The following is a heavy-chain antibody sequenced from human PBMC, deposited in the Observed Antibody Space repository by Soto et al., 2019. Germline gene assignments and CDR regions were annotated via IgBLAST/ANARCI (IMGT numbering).Heavy chain of an antibody. CDR3: ARAGVSKMGWFEP. Sequence: QVQLVQSGAEVKKPGASVKVSCKASGYTFTGYYMHWVRQAHGQGLEWMGWINPNSGGTNYAQKFQGRVTLTRDTYISTAYMELGRLRSDDKAVYYCARAGVSKMGWFEPWGQGTLVTVSS. D-gene: IGHD3-10*01. V-gene: IGHV1-2*02. CDR1: GYTFTGYY. CDR2: INPNSGGT. J-gene: IGHJ5*02.